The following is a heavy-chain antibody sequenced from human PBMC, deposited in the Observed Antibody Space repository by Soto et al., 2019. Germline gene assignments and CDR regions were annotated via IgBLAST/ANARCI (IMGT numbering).Heavy chain of an antibody. D-gene: IGHD2-21*02. J-gene: IGHJ4*02. CDR1: GYTFTSYA. CDR3: ARSIVVVTALDY. CDR2: INAGNGNT. Sequence: KYSGASVKVSCKASGYTFTSYAMHWVRQAPGQRLEWMGWINAGNGNTKYSQKFQGRVTITRDTSASTAYMELSSLRSEDTAVYYCARSIVVVTALDYWGQGTLVTVSS. V-gene: IGHV1-3*01.